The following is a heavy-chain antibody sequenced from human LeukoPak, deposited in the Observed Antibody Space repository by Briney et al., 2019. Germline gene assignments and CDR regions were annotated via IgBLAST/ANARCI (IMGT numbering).Heavy chain of an antibody. CDR2: ISSSGSTI. V-gene: IGHV3-48*03. D-gene: IGHD3-10*01. Sequence: GGSLRLSCAASGFTFSSYEMNWVRQAPGKGLEWVSYISSSGSTIYYADSVKGRFTISRDNAKNLLYLQMNSLKGDDTAVYYCAKDSAFYYIDVWGKGTTVIISS. J-gene: IGHJ6*03. CDR3: AKDSAFYYIDV. CDR1: GFTFSSYE.